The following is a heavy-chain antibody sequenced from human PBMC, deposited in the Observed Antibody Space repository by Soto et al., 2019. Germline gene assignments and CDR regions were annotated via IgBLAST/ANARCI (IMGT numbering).Heavy chain of an antibody. V-gene: IGHV4-59*01. CDR2: IYYSGST. Sequence: SETLSLTCTVSGGSISSYYWSWIRQPPGKGLEWIGYIYYSGSTNYNPSLKSRVTISVDTSKNQFSLKLSSVTAADTAVYYCARAYGDYEGNWFDPWGQGTLVTVSS. CDR1: GGSISSYY. CDR3: ARAYGDYEGNWFDP. J-gene: IGHJ5*02. D-gene: IGHD4-17*01.